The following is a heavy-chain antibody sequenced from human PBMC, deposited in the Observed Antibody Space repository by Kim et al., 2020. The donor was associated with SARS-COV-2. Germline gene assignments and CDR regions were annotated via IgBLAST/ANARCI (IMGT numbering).Heavy chain of an antibody. V-gene: IGHV4-39*01. CDR1: GGSISSSSYY. J-gene: IGHJ5*02. CDR2: IYYSGST. CDR3: ASDQSGWSPGWFDP. Sequence: SETLSLTCTVSGGSISSSSYYWGWIRQPPGKGLEWIGSIYYSGSTYYNPSLKSRVTISVDTSKNQFSLKLSSVTAADTAVYYCASDQSGWSPGWFDPWGQGTLVTVSS. D-gene: IGHD6-19*01.